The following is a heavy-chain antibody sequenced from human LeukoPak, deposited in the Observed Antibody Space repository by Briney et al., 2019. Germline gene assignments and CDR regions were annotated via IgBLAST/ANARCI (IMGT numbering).Heavy chain of an antibody. D-gene: IGHD2-2*01. J-gene: IGHJ4*02. V-gene: IGHV4-59*12. CDR2: IYYSGST. CDR3: ASRPAAMLAVFDY. Sequence: PSETLSLTCTVSGGSISSYYWSWIRQPPGKGLEWIGYIYYSGSTNYNPSLKSRVTISVDTSKNQFSLKLSSVTAADTAVYYCASRPAAMLAVFDYWGQGTLVTVSS. CDR1: GGSISSYY.